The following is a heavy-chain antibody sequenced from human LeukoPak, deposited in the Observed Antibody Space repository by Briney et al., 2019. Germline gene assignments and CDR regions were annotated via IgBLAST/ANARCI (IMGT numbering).Heavy chain of an antibody. CDR1: GFTFSSYA. CDR2: ISGSGGST. V-gene: IGHV3-23*01. J-gene: IGHJ4*02. Sequence: QPGGSLRLSCAASGFTFSSYAMSWVRQAPGKGLEWVSAISGSGGSTYYADSVKGRFTISRDNSKNTLYLQMNSLRAEDTAVYYCAKDCIPYDSSGYYYFDYWGQGTLVTVSS. D-gene: IGHD3-22*01. CDR3: AKDCIPYDSSGYYYFDY.